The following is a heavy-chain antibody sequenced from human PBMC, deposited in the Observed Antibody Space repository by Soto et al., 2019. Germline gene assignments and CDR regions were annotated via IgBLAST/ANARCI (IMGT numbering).Heavy chain of an antibody. J-gene: IGHJ4*02. CDR3: ARAGWFAEGYFDF. CDR1: GLTFVMYA. V-gene: IGHV1-3*01. Sequence: ASVKVSCKASGLTFVMYAIHWVRQAPGQGLEWMAWINAGNGHTTYSQKFQGRVTITRDTSARTVYMELRSLRFEDTATYYCARAGWFAEGYFDFWGQGTPVTVSS. D-gene: IGHD3-10*01. CDR2: INAGNGHT.